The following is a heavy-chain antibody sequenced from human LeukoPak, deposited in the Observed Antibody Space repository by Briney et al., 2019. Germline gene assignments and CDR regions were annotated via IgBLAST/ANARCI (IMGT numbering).Heavy chain of an antibody. V-gene: IGHV4-59*12. D-gene: IGHD6-19*01. J-gene: IGHJ4*02. Sequence: PSETLSLTCTVSGGSISRYYWSWIRQPPGKGLEWIGYISYSGSTNYNPSLKSRVTISVDTSKNQFSLKLSSVTAADTAVYYCAREGASSGWDFVDYWGQGTLVTVSS. CDR1: GGSISRYY. CDR2: ISYSGST. CDR3: AREGASSGWDFVDY.